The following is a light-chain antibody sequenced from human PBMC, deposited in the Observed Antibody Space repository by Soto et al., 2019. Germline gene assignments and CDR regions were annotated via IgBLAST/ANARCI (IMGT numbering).Light chain of an antibody. CDR2: GAF. V-gene: IGKV3D-15*01. Sequence: EIVMTQSPVTLSVSPGERATLSCRASESVSSNLAWYQQKPGQAPRLLIYGAFTRATGIPARFSGSASGTEFTLTISSLQSEDSAVYFCQQYYNWPRTFGQGTKVEIK. CDR3: QQYYNWPRT. CDR1: ESVSSN. J-gene: IGKJ1*01.